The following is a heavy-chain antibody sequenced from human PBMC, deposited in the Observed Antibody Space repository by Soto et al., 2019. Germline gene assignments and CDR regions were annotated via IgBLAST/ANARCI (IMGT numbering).Heavy chain of an antibody. V-gene: IGHV3-23*01. CDR3: AKVAPPAAIFRGNYYYGMDV. Sequence: GGSLRLSCAASGFTFSSYAMSWVRQAPGKGLEWVSAISGSGGSTYYADSVKGRFTISRDNSKNTLYLQMNSLRAEDTAVYYCAKVAPPAAIFRGNYYYGMDVWGQGTTVTVSS. CDR2: ISGSGGST. D-gene: IGHD2-2*02. J-gene: IGHJ6*02. CDR1: GFTFSSYA.